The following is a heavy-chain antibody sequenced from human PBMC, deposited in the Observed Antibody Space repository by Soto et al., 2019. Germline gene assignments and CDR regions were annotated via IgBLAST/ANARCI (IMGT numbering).Heavy chain of an antibody. V-gene: IGHV4-31*03. CDR2: IYYSGST. CDR1: DGSISSGGYY. CDR3: ARAVTYYDFWSGYYTAHTHYYYYGMDV. Sequence: SETLSLTCTVSDGSISSGGYYWSWIRQHPGKGLEWIGYIYYSGSTYYNPSLKSRVTISVDTSKNQFSLKLSSVTAADTAVYYCARAVTYYDFWSGYYTAHTHYYYYGMDVWGQGTTVTVSS. J-gene: IGHJ6*02. D-gene: IGHD3-3*01.